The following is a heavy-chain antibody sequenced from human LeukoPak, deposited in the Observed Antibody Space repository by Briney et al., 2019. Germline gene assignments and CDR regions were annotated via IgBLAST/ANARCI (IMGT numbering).Heavy chain of an antibody. V-gene: IGHV3-74*01. Sequence: PGGSLRLSCAGSGFTFSNYWMHWVRQAPGKGLVWVSGINSDGSSTNYADSVKGRFTISRDNAKNTLFLQMDSLRDEDTAVYYCGLSMVRALSPDYWGQGTLVTVS. CDR3: GLSMVRALSPDY. CDR2: INSDGSST. D-gene: IGHD3-10*01. CDR1: GFTFSNYW. J-gene: IGHJ4*02.